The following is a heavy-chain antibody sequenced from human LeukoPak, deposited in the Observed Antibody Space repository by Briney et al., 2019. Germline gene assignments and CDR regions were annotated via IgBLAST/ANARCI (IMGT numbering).Heavy chain of an antibody. CDR3: ARAYGDYVSMAFDI. CDR2: IYYSGST. Sequence: PSETLSFTCTVSGGSVSSGSYYWSWIRQPPGKGLEWIGYIYYSGSTNYNPSLKSRVTISVDTSKNQFSLKLSSVTAADTAVYYCARAYGDYVSMAFDIWGQGTMVTVSS. CDR1: GGSVSSGSYY. D-gene: IGHD4-17*01. J-gene: IGHJ3*02. V-gene: IGHV4-61*01.